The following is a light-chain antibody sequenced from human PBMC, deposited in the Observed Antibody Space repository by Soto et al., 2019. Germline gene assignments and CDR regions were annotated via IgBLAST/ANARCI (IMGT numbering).Light chain of an antibody. CDR3: LRYNNWAPT. CDR1: QSVSSN. V-gene: IGKV3-15*01. CDR2: GAS. J-gene: IGKJ1*01. Sequence: EIVMTQSPATLSVSPGERATLSCRASQSVSSNLAWYQQKPGQAPRLLIYGASTRATGIPARFSGSGSGTELTLAISGLQSEDFEVYGGLRYNNWAPTVGEGTKVEIK.